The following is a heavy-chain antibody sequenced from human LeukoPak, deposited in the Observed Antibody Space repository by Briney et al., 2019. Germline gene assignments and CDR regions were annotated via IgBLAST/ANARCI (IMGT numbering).Heavy chain of an antibody. V-gene: IGHV3-66*01. CDR2: IYSGGST. CDR1: GFTVSSNY. D-gene: IGHD1-14*01. Sequence: PGGSLRLSCAASGFTVSSNYMSWVRQAPGKGLEWVSVIYSGGSTYYADSVKGRFTISRDNAKNTLYLQMNSLRAEDTAVYYCAFKTAYYFDYWGQGTLVTVSS. CDR3: AFKTAYYFDY. J-gene: IGHJ4*02.